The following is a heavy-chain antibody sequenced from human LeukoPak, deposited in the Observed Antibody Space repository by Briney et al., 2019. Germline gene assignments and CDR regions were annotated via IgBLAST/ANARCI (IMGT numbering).Heavy chain of an antibody. CDR3: ASGLSGNYPNDNWFDP. Sequence: SETLSLTCTVSGGSISSNSYYWGWIRQPPGKGLEWIGSISHSGSTYYNPSLKSRVTISVDTSKNQFSLKLSSVTAAATAVYYCASGLSGNYPNDNWFDPWGQGTLVTVSS. CDR1: GGSISSNSYY. D-gene: IGHD1-26*01. V-gene: IGHV4-39*07. CDR2: ISHSGST. J-gene: IGHJ5*02.